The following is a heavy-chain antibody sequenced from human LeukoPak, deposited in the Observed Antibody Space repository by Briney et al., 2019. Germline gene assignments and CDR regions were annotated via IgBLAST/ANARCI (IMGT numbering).Heavy chain of an antibody. V-gene: IGHV4-59*08. J-gene: IGHJ5*02. CDR1: GGSISSYY. CDR3: ARVNYDFWSGYLNNWFDP. Sequence: SETLSLTCTVSGGSISSYYWSWIRQPPGKGLEWIGYIYYSGSTNYNPSLKSRVTISVDTSKNQFSLKLSSVTAADTAVYYCARVNYDFWSGYLNNWFDPWGQGTLVTVSS. CDR2: IYYSGST. D-gene: IGHD3-3*01.